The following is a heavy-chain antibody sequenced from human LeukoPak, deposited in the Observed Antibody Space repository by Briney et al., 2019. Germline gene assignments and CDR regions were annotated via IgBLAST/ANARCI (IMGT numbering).Heavy chain of an antibody. CDR2: ISYDGSNK. J-gene: IGHJ4*02. D-gene: IGHD2-8*02. Sequence: GGSLRLSCAASGFTFSSYAMHWVRQAPGKGLEWVAVISYDGSNKYYADSVKGRFTISRDNAKNSLYLQMSSLRDEDTAVYYCATDSTGGYSPIDWGQGTLVTVSS. CDR1: GFTFSSYA. CDR3: ATDSTGGYSPID. V-gene: IGHV3-30*04.